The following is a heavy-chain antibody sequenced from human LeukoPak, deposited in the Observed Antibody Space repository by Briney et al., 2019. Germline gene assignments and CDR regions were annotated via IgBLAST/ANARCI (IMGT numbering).Heavy chain of an antibody. Sequence: GGSLRLSCAASGFTFSSYSMNWVRQAPGKGLEWVSYISSSSSTIYYADSVKGRFTISRDNAKNSLYLQMNSLRAEDTAVYYCARDLEDILTGYPESGPFDYWGQGTLVTVSS. D-gene: IGHD3-9*01. CDR3: ARDLEDILTGYPESGPFDY. CDR1: GFTFSSYS. V-gene: IGHV3-48*01. CDR2: ISSSSSTI. J-gene: IGHJ4*02.